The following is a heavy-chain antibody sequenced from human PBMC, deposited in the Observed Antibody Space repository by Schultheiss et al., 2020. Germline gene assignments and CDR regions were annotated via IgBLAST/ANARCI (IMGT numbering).Heavy chain of an antibody. V-gene: IGHV3-43D*03. CDR3: AKGGGYSYTYPFDY. CDR1: GFTFDDYA. Sequence: GGSMRLSCAASGFTFDDYAMHWVRQAPGKGLEWVSLISWDGGSTYYADSVKGRFTISRDNSKNSLYLQMNSLRAEDTALYYCAKGGGYSYTYPFDYWGKGTLVTVSS. CDR2: ISWDGGST. D-gene: IGHD5-18*01. J-gene: IGHJ4*02.